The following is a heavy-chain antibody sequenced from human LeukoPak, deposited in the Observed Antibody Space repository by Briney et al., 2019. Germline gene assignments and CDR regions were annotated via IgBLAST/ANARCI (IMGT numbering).Heavy chain of an antibody. CDR2: ITGSSGST. J-gene: IGHJ3*02. D-gene: IGHD1-26*01. V-gene: IGHV3-23*01. Sequence: GGSLRLSCAASRFTFCSYAMTWVRQAPGKGLEWVSVITGSSGSTYYADSVKGRFTISRDNSKNTLYLQMNSLRVEDTAVYYCAKDRVVGAIDVFDIWGQGTMVTVSS. CDR1: RFTFCSYA. CDR3: AKDRVVGAIDVFDI.